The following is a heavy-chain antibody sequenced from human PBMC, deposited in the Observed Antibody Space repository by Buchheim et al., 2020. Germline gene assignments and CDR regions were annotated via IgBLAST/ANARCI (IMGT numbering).Heavy chain of an antibody. Sequence: QVQLVESGGGVVQPGRSLRLSCAASGFTFSSYGMHWVRQAPGKGLEWVAVISYDGSNKYYADSVKGRFTISRDNSKNTLYLQMNSLRAEDTAVYYCAKDHSLCLDYWGQGTL. D-gene: IGHD3-16*01. CDR1: GFTFSSYG. J-gene: IGHJ4*02. CDR2: ISYDGSNK. V-gene: IGHV3-30*18. CDR3: AKDHSLCLDY.